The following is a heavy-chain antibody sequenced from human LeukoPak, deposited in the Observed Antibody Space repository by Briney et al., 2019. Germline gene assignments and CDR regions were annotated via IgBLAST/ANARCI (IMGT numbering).Heavy chain of an antibody. J-gene: IGHJ4*02. CDR2: SRNKAQSFTI. D-gene: IGHD1-26*01. CDR1: GLIFSDHY. Sequence: GGSLRLSCAVSGLIFSDHYIDWVRQAPGKGLEWVGRSRNKAQSFTIHYAASVKGRFTISRDDSKNTLYLQMDSLKTEDTAVYYCARPPYAGSYSIDYWGQGTLVTVSS. V-gene: IGHV3-72*01. CDR3: ARPPYAGSYSIDY.